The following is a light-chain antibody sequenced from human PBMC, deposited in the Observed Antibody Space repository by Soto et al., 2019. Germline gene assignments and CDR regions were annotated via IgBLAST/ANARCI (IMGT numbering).Light chain of an antibody. Sequence: QSVLTQPPSASGTPGQRVTISCSGSSSNIGSNFVYWYQQFPGTAPKLLIYRNNQRPSGVPDRFSGSKSGTSASLAISGLPSEDEADYYCAAWDDSLNVRVFGGGTKLTVL. CDR3: AAWDDSLNVRV. CDR1: SSNIGSNF. CDR2: RNN. J-gene: IGLJ3*02. V-gene: IGLV1-47*01.